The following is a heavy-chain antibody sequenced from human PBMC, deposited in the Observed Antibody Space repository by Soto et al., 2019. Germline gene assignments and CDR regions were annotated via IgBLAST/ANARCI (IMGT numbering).Heavy chain of an antibody. CDR2: INAGNGNT. CDR3: ARGHDFWSGLYYMDV. Sequence: QVQLVQSGAEVKKPGASVKVSCKASGYTFTSYAMHWVRQAPGQRLERMGWINAGNGNTKYSQKFQGRVTITRDTSARTAYMELSSLRSEDTAVYYCARGHDFWSGLYYMDVWGKGTTVTVSS. D-gene: IGHD3-3*01. J-gene: IGHJ6*03. V-gene: IGHV1-3*01. CDR1: GYTFTSYA.